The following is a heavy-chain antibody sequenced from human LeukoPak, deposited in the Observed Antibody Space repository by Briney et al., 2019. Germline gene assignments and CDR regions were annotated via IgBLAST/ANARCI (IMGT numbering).Heavy chain of an antibody. Sequence: GASVKVSCKASGYTFTGYYMHWVRQAPGQGLEWMGWINPNSGGTNYAQKFQGRVTMTRDTSISTAYMELSSLRSEDTAVYYCARDPSSSWYFDYWGQGTLVTVSS. CDR1: GYTFTGYY. CDR2: INPNSGGT. D-gene: IGHD6-13*01. CDR3: ARDPSSSWYFDY. V-gene: IGHV1-2*02. J-gene: IGHJ4*02.